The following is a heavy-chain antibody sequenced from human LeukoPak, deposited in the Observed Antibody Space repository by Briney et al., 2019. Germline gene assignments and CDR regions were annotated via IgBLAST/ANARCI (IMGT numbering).Heavy chain of an antibody. D-gene: IGHD3-10*01. CDR2: IYTSGST. V-gene: IGHV4-61*02. CDR1: GGSISSGGYY. J-gene: IGHJ4*02. Sequence: PSENLSLTCTVSGGSISSGGYYWSWIRQPAGKGLEWIGRIYTSGSTNYNPSLKSRVTISVDTSKNQFSLKLSSVTAADTAVYYCATGAGVYLDYGGEDPLVTVSS. CDR3: ATGAGVYLDY.